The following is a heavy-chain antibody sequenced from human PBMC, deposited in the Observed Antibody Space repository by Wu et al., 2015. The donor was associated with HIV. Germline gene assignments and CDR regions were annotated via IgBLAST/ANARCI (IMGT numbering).Heavy chain of an antibody. J-gene: IGHJ6*02. CDR3: ARPYNDILIGSSKQGVYYYYGMDA. CDR2: VIPIFGTA. V-gene: IGHV1-69*05. CDR1: GGSFSTYS. D-gene: IGHD3-9*01. Sequence: QVQLIQSGAEVKKPGSSVKVSCKASGGSFSTYSISWVRQVPGQGLEWVGAVIPIFGTADYAQKFQGRVTITTDASTSTAYMELSGLRSDDTATYYCARPYNDILIGSSKQGVYYYYGMDAWDQGP.